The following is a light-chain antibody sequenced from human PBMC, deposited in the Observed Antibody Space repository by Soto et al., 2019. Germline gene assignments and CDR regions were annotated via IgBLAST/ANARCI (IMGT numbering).Light chain of an antibody. CDR3: QQSYITPYT. CDR1: QSISVH. J-gene: IGKJ2*01. CDR2: AAS. Sequence: DIQMTQSPSSLSASVRDTVTITCRASQSISVHLNWYQQKPGEVPKLLIYAASNLDSGVPSRFSGSGSETDFALTISSLQPEDFATYYCQQSYITPYTFGQGTRVEIK. V-gene: IGKV1-39*01.